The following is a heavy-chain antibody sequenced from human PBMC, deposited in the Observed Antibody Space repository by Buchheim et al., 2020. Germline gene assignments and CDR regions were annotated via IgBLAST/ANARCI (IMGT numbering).Heavy chain of an antibody. CDR1: GFTFSSHA. Sequence: QVQLVESGGGVVQPGRSLRLSCAASGFTFSSHAMHWVRQPPGKGLEWVAIISYDGSYKDYPDSVKGRFTFSRDNFQNTLFLQMNSLRAEDTAVYYCGAEVGSREFDNWGQGTL. V-gene: IGHV3-30*03. D-gene: IGHD2-2*01. CDR2: ISYDGSYK. CDR3: GAEVGSREFDN. J-gene: IGHJ4*02.